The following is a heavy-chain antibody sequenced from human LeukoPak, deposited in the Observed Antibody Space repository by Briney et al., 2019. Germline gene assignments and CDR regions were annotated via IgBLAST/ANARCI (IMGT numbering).Heavy chain of an antibody. CDR3: ANLQYYDSISGAFDI. D-gene: IGHD3-22*01. V-gene: IGHV3-21*04. CDR1: GFTFSSYS. CDR2: ISSSSSYI. Sequence: GGSLRLSCAASGFTFSSYSMNWVRQAPGKGLEWVSSISSSSSYIYYADSVKGRFTISRDNSKNTLYLQMNSLRAEDTAIYYCANLQYYDSISGAFDIWGQGTMVTVSS. J-gene: IGHJ3*02.